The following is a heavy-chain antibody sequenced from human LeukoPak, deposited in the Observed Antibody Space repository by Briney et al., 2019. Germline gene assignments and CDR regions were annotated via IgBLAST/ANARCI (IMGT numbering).Heavy chain of an antibody. CDR2: ISGSDGST. D-gene: IGHD6-19*01. V-gene: IGHV3-23*01. CDR3: ARTYSSFDY. Sequence: GGSLRLSCAASGFTFSNYAMSWVRQAPGKGLEWVSTISGSDGSTYYADSVKGRFTISRDNTKNTLYLQMNSLRAEDTAVYYCARTYSSFDYWGQGTLVTVSS. CDR1: GFTFSNYA. J-gene: IGHJ4*02.